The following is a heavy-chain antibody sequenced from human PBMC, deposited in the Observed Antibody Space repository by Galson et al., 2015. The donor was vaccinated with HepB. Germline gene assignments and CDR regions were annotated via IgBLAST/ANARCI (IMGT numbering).Heavy chain of an antibody. CDR1: GVSISTFNW. CDR2: IYHSGST. Sequence: SETLSLTCAVSGVSISTFNWWTWVRQSPGKGLEWIGEIYHSGSTNYNPSLKSRVAISVDKSKNHFSLSLKSVTAADTAVYYCASTNAEYFQRWGQGTLVTVSS. J-gene: IGHJ1*01. CDR3: ASTNAEYFQR. D-gene: IGHD2-8*01. V-gene: IGHV4-4*02.